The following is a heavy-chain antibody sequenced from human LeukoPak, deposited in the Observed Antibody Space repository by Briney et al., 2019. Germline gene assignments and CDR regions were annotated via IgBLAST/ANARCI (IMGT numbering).Heavy chain of an antibody. V-gene: IGHV3-23*01. J-gene: IGHJ4*02. CDR2: ISGSGGST. Sequence: GGSLRLSCAASGFTFSSYAMSWVRQAPGKGLEWVSAISGSGGSTYYADSVKGRFTISRDNAKNSLYLQMNSLRAEDTAVYYCARDEGASYGSGNWGQGTLVTVSS. CDR3: ARDEGASYGSGN. CDR1: GFTFSSYA. D-gene: IGHD3-10*01.